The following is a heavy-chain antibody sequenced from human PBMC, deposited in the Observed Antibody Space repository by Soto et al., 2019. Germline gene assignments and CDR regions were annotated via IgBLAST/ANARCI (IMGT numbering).Heavy chain of an antibody. CDR3: AHTTRLATVTSGVHFYYMDV. D-gene: IGHD4-17*01. Sequence: SGPTLVNPTQTLALTCTFSGFSLTTTGVAVGWIRQPPGKALEWLALFYWDDDKRYSPSLKSRLTIMKDTSKNQVVLIMTNMDPVDTATYYCAHTTRLATVTSGVHFYYMDVWGKGTTVTDS. CDR2: FYWDDDK. CDR1: GFSLTTTGVA. V-gene: IGHV2-5*02. J-gene: IGHJ6*03.